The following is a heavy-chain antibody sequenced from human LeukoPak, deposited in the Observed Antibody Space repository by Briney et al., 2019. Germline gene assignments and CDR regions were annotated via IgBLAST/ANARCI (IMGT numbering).Heavy chain of an antibody. CDR3: AILFHRRVVPAAMPY. V-gene: IGHV4-34*01. CDR1: GGSFSGYY. CDR2: INYSGST. J-gene: IGHJ4*02. D-gene: IGHD2-2*01. Sequence: SETLSLTCAVYGGSFSGYYWSWIRHPPGKGLEWIGEINYSGSTNYNPSLESRVTISVDTSKNQFSLKLSSVTAADTAVYYCAILFHRRVVPAAMPYWGRGTLVTVSS.